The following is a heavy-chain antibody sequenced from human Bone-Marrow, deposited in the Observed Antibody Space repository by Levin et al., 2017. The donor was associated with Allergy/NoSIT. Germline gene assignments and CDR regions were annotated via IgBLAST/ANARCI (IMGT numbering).Heavy chain of an antibody. J-gene: IGHJ4*02. CDR2: IKQDGSEK. CDR3: ARESGVSSGWTPYFDY. Sequence: GGSLRLSCAASGFTFSSYWMSWVRQAPGKGLEWVANIKQDGSEKYYVDSVKGRFTISRDNAKNSLYLQMNSLRAEDTAVYYCARESGVSSGWTPYFDYWGQGTLVTVSS. D-gene: IGHD6-19*01. CDR1: GFTFSSYW. V-gene: IGHV3-7*01.